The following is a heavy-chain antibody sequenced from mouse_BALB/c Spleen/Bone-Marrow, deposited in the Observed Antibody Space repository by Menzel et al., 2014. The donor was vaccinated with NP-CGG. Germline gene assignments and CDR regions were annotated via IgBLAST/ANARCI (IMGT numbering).Heavy chain of an antibody. Sequence: EVKLMESGGGLVKPGGSLKLSCAASGFTFSSYAMSWVRQTPEKRLEWVASISSGGSTYYPDSVKGRFTISRDNARNILYLQMSSLRSEDTATYYCASLYFYGSSYYTMDYWGQGTSVTVSS. CDR3: ASLYFYGSSYYTMDY. D-gene: IGHD1-1*01. CDR2: ISSGGST. V-gene: IGHV5-6-5*01. CDR1: GFTFSSYA. J-gene: IGHJ4*01.